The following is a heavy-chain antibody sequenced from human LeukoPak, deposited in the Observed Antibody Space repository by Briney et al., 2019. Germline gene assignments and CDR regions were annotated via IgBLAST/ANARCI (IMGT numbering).Heavy chain of an antibody. J-gene: IGHJ6*03. CDR2: VSDDGNKK. CDR1: GFTFSSYP. CDR3: ARGQLLLEGYFYYMDV. V-gene: IGHV3-30-3*01. Sequence: PGGSLRLSCAASGFTFSSYPMHWVRQAPGKGREWVAVVSDDGNKKFDADFVKGRFTISRDNSKNTLYLQMNSLRGEDTAVYYCARGQLLLEGYFYYMDVWGEGTTVAVSS. D-gene: IGHD2-2*01.